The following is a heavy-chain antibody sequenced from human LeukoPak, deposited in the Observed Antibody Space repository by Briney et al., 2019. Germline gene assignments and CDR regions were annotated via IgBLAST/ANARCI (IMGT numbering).Heavy chain of an antibody. D-gene: IGHD2-2*01. CDR3: ARGGGYCSSTSCHYTNWFDP. CDR2: IIPIFGTA. Sequence: SVKVSCKASGGTFSSYAISWVRQAPGQGLEWMGGIIPIFGTANYAQKFQGRVTITTDESTSTAYMELSSLRSEDTAVYYCARGGGYCSSTSCHYTNWFDPWGQGTLVTVSS. V-gene: IGHV1-69*05. CDR1: GGTFSSYA. J-gene: IGHJ5*02.